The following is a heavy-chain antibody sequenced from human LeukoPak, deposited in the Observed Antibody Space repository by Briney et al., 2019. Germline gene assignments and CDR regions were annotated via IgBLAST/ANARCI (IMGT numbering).Heavy chain of an antibody. Sequence: GGSLRPSCPVSGFTFSSYAMSWVRQAPGKGLEWVSAIPGSGASTYYADSVKGRFTISRDNSKNTLYLQMNSLRADDTAVYYCARERTGTTWDYWGQGTLVTVSS. D-gene: IGHD1-1*01. V-gene: IGHV3-23*01. CDR2: IPGSGAST. CDR1: GFTFSSYA. J-gene: IGHJ4*02. CDR3: ARERTGTTWDY.